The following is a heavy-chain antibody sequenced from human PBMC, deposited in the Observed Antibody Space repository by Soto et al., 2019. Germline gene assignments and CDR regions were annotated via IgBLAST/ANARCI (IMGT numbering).Heavy chain of an antibody. CDR1: GFTVSSNY. CDR2: IYSGGST. CDR3: ARAEWEPTSAAFDY. V-gene: IGHV3-53*01. J-gene: IGHJ4*02. D-gene: IGHD1-26*01. Sequence: EVQLVESGGGLIQPGGSLRLSCAASGFTVSSNYMSWVRQAPGKGLEWVSVIYSGGSTYYADSVKGRFTISRDDSKNTLYLQMNSLRAEDTAVYYCARAEWEPTSAAFDYWGQGTLVTVSS.